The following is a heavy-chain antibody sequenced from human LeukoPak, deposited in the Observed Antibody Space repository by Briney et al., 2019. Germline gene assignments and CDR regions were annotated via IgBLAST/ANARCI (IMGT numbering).Heavy chain of an antibody. Sequence: SGPTLLNPTQPLTLTCTFSGFSLSTRGMCVSWIRQPPGKALEWLAHIEWDDDKYYSTSLKTRLTISKDTSKNQVVLIMTNMDPVDTATYYCARIRGYDYVWGSYRSYYFDYWGQGTLVTVSS. CDR3: ARIRGYDYVWGSYRSYYFDY. V-gene: IGHV2-70*01. D-gene: IGHD3-16*02. CDR1: GFSLSTRGMC. CDR2: IEWDDDK. J-gene: IGHJ4*02.